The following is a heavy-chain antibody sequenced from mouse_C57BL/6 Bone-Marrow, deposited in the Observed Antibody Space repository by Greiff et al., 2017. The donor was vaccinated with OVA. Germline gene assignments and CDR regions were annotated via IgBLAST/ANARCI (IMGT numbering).Heavy chain of an antibody. CDR2: ISSGGSYT. CDR1: GFTFSSYG. J-gene: IGHJ2*01. V-gene: IGHV5-6*01. CDR3: ARPITTVVAPYYFDY. Sequence: EVQRVESGGDLVKPGGSLKLSCAASGFTFSSYGMSWVRQTPDKRLEWVATISSGGSYTYYPDSVKGRFTISRDNAKNTLYLQMSSLKSEDTAMYYCARPITTVVAPYYFDYWGQGTTLTVSS. D-gene: IGHD1-1*01.